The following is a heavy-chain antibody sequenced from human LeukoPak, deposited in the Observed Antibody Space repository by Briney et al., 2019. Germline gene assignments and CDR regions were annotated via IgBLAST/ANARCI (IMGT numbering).Heavy chain of an antibody. Sequence: GGSLRLSWAASGFTFSNHWMSWVRQAPGKGLEWVADIKKDGSEKNQVDSVTISRDNAKNSLYLQRNSLRAEDTAVYYCARGPPYGSRSDYLVYWGQGNLVTVSS. D-gene: IGHD3-10*01. CDR2: IKKDGSEK. CDR1: GFTFSNHW. CDR3: ARGPPYGSRSDYLVY. J-gene: IGHJ4*02. V-gene: IGHV3-7*01.